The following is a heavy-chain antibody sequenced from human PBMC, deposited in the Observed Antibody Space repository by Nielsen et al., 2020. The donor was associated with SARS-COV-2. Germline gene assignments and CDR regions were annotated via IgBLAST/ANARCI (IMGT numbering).Heavy chain of an antibody. J-gene: IGHJ6*02. V-gene: IGHV4-34*01. CDR2: IAYSGST. CDR1: VGSLIGFP. CDR3: ARGGGSALGLDV. D-gene: IGHD3-16*01. Sequence: SETLSLTCAVDVGSLIGFPWSWFGQTPGKGLEWIGEIAYSGSTKYNPSFRSRITISIDASKNQFSLRMSSVTAADTALYYCARGGGSALGLDVWGQGTTVTVSS.